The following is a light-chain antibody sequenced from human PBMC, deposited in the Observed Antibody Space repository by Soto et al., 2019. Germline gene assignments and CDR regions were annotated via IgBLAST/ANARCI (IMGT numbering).Light chain of an antibody. CDR2: AAS. CDR3: QQSYSTPQT. V-gene: IGKV1-39*01. CDR1: QSISNY. Sequence: DIQMTQSPSSLSASVGDRVTITCRASQSISNYLNWYQQKPGKAPKLLIFAASSLQFGVPSRFSGSGSGTDFTLTISSLQPEDFATYYSQQSYSTPQTFGQGTRVEIK. J-gene: IGKJ1*01.